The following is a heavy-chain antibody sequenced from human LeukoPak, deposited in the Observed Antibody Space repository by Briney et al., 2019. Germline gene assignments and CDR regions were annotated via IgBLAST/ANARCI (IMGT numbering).Heavy chain of an antibody. V-gene: IGHV3-21*04. J-gene: IGHJ4*02. Sequence: GGSLRLSCADSGFTFSSYSMNWVRQTPGKGLEWVSSISSSSYIYYADSLKGRFTISRDNAKNSLYLQMNSLRAEDTAVYYCARRAGAYSHPYDYWGQGTLVTVSS. CDR3: ARRAGAYSHPYDY. CDR1: GFTFSSYS. D-gene: IGHD4/OR15-4a*01. CDR2: ISSSSYI.